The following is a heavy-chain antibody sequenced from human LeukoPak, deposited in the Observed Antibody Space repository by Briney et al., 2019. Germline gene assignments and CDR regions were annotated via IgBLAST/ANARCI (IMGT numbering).Heavy chain of an antibody. CDR1: GGSISGGSYY. D-gene: IGHD4-23*01. CDR3: ARDRVTFDAFDI. V-gene: IGHV4-61*02. CDR2: IYTSGST. J-gene: IGHJ3*02. Sequence: SQTLSLTCTVSGGSISGGSYYWSWIRQPAGKGLEWIGRIYTSGSTNYNPSLKSRVTISVDTSKNQFSLKLSSVTAADTAVYYCARDRVTFDAFDIWGQGTMVTVSS.